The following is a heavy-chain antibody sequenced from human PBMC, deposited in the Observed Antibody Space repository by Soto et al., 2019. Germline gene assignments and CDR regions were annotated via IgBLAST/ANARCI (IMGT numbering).Heavy chain of an antibody. CDR1: GGSISSYY. V-gene: IGHV4-59*01. J-gene: IGHJ6*02. CDR2: IYYSGST. CDR3: ARAPSAFWSGSQAYYYYYYGMDV. D-gene: IGHD3-3*01. Sequence: QVQLQESGPGLVKPSETLSLTCTVSGGSISSYYWSWIRQPPGKGLEWIGYIYYSGSTNYNRSLKSRVTISVVTSKNQFSLKLSSVTAADTAVYYCARAPSAFWSGSQAYYYYYYGMDVWGQGTTVTVSS.